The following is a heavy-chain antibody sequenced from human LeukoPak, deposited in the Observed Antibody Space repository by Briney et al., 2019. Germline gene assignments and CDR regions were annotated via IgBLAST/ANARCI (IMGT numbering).Heavy chain of an antibody. CDR3: ARDSEQWLDY. CDR1: RFTFSSYA. J-gene: IGHJ4*02. CDR2: ISYDGSNK. D-gene: IGHD6-19*01. Sequence: PGGSLRLSCAASRFTFSSYAMRWVRQAPGKGLEWVAVISYDGSNKYYADSVKGRFTISRDNSKNTLYLQMNSLRAEDTAVYYCARDSEQWLDYWGQGTLVTVSS. V-gene: IGHV3-30-3*01.